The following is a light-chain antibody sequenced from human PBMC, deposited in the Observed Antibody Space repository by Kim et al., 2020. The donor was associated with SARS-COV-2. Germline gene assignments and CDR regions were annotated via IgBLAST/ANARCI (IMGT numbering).Light chain of an antibody. V-gene: IGKV3-20*01. CDR1: QTLNSNY. CDR3: QQYASAPYT. J-gene: IGKJ2*01. Sequence: LSPGEGVTLSCRAGQTLNSNYLAWYQQKPGQAPRLLVYGASSRATDIPHRFSGSGSGTDFTLTIDRLEPEDFAVYFCQQYASAPYTFGQGTKLEI. CDR2: GAS.